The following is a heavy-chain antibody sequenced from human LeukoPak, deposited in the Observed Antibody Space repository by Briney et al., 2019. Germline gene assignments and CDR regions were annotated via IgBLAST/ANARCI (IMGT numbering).Heavy chain of an antibody. Sequence: PGGSLRLSCAASGFTFSNAWMSWVRQAPGKGLEWVGRIKSKTDGGTTDYAAPVKGRFTISRGDSKNTLYLQMNSLKTEDTAVYYCTSRIAVAGTHDYWGQGTLVTVSS. J-gene: IGHJ4*02. CDR2: IKSKTDGGTT. D-gene: IGHD6-19*01. CDR3: TSRIAVAGTHDY. V-gene: IGHV3-15*01. CDR1: GFTFSNAW.